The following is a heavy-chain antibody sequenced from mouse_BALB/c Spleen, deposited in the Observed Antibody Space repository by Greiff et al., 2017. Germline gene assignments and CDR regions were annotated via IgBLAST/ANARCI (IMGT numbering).Heavy chain of an antibody. CDR2: ISTYYGNT. V-gene: IGHV1-67*01. CDR1: GYTFTDYA. D-gene: IGHD1-1*01. CDR3: AREYYYGRGAMDY. Sequence: QVQLQQSGPELVRPGVSVKISCKGSGYTFTDYAMHWVKQSHAKSLEWIGVISTYYGNTNYNQKFKGKATMTVDKSSSTAYMELARLTSEDSAIYYCAREYYYGRGAMDYWGQGTSVTVSS. J-gene: IGHJ4*01.